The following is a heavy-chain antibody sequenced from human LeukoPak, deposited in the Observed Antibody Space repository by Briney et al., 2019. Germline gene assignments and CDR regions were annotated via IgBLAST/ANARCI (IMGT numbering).Heavy chain of an antibody. D-gene: IGHD2-21*01. Sequence: GGSLRLSCAASGFTLNSYAMRWVRQAPWERLQWVSGISDSGGNTYYAVSVRGRFTISRDNSKYTLYLQMNSLRAENTAVYYCARHKSTLLIDYWGQGTLVTVSS. J-gene: IGHJ4*02. V-gene: IGHV3-23*01. CDR3: ARHKSTLLIDY. CDR2: ISDSGGNT. CDR1: GFTLNSYA.